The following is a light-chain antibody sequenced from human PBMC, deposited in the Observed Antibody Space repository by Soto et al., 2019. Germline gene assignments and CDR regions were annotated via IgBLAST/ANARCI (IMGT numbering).Light chain of an antibody. CDR1: SSDIGGSNY. CDR3: TSYTRSPLYV. CDR2: DVN. Sequence: SALPQPASVSGSPGQSITFSCTGTSSDIGGSNYVSWYQQHPGKAPRLIIYDVNNRPSGVSARFSGSKSGNTASLTISGFQAEDEADYYCTSYTRSPLYVFGTGTKVTVL. V-gene: IGLV2-14*03. J-gene: IGLJ1*01.